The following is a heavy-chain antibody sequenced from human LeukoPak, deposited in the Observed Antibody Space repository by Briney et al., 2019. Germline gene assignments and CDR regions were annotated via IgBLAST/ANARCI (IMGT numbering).Heavy chain of an antibody. D-gene: IGHD2-15*01. J-gene: IGHJ4*02. Sequence: AGGSLRLSCAASGFTFSSYVMNWVRQAPGKGLAWVSGLNENGGNTYYADSVKGRFTISRDNSENTLYLQMSGLRAEDTAIYYCVRDFYCSGGSCPLFDSWGQGTLVTVSS. V-gene: IGHV3-23*01. CDR1: GFTFSSYV. CDR3: VRDFYCSGGSCPLFDS. CDR2: LNENGGNT.